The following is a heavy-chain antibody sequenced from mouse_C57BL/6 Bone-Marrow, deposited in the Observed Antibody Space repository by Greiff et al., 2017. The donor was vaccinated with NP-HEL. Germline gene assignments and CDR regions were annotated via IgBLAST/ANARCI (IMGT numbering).Heavy chain of an antibody. J-gene: IGHJ2*01. V-gene: IGHV1-19*01. Sequence: EVQLQQSGPVLVKPGASVKMSCKASGYTFTDYYMNWVKQSHGKSLEWIGVINPYNGGTSYNQKFKGKATLTVDKSSSTAYMELNSLTSEDSAVYYCAREGYGSSYEFDYWGQGTTLTVSS. CDR1: GYTFTDYY. CDR2: INPYNGGT. D-gene: IGHD1-1*01. CDR3: AREGYGSSYEFDY.